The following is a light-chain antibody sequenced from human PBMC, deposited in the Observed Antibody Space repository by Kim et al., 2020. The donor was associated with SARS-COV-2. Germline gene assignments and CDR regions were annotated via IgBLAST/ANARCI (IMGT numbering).Light chain of an antibody. Sequence: SVGDRGTITCRASQGISNYLAWYQQKPGKVPKLLIYAASTLQSGVPSRFSGSGSGTDFTLTISSLQPEDVATYYCQKYNSALAWTFGQGTKVDIK. V-gene: IGKV1-27*01. CDR3: QKYNSALAWT. CDR2: AAS. J-gene: IGKJ1*01. CDR1: QGISNY.